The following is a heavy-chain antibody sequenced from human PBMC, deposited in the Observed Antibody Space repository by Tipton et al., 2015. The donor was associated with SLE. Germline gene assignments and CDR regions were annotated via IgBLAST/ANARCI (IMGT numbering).Heavy chain of an antibody. D-gene: IGHD5-18*01. Sequence: SLRLSCAASGFTFSSHAMTWVRQTPGKGLEWVSVIYTAVKTYYADSVKGRFTISRDNSKNTMYLQMNSLRTDDSAIYYCAKETYSGSWHLLFNPRGQGTLITVSS. CDR3: AKETYSGSWHLLFNP. CDR2: IYTAVKT. J-gene: IGHJ5*02. CDR1: GFTFSSHA. V-gene: IGHV3-23*03.